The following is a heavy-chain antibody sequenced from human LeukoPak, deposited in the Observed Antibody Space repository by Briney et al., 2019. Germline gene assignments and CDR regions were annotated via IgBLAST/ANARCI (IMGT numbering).Heavy chain of an antibody. D-gene: IGHD6-19*01. J-gene: IGHJ6*02. Sequence: PSETLSLTCTVSGGSISSYYWSWIRQPAGKGLEWIGRIYTSGSTNYNPSLKSRVTMSVDTSKNQFSLKLSSVTAADTAVYYCARDSGYSSGWRYYYYGMDVWGQGTTVTVSS. CDR1: GGSISSYY. V-gene: IGHV4-4*07. CDR3: ARDSGYSSGWRYYYYGMDV. CDR2: IYTSGST.